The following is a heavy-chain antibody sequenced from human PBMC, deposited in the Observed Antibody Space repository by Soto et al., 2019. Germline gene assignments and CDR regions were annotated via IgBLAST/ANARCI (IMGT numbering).Heavy chain of an antibody. J-gene: IGHJ5*02. CDR1: GGSIISGSYS. V-gene: IGHV4-30-2*01. Sequence: SEALSLTCAVSGGSIISGSYSWSLIRQPPGRGLEWIGYIYHSGSTYYNPSLKSRVTISVDRSKNQFSLKLSSVTAADTAVYYCARFDGDYTNYFDPWGQGTLVTVSS. CDR2: IYHSGST. CDR3: ARFDGDYTNYFDP. D-gene: IGHD4-4*01.